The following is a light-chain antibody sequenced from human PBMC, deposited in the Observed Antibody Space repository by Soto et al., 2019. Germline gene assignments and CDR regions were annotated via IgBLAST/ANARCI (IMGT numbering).Light chain of an antibody. J-gene: IGKJ1*01. CDR3: QHYKSPPWT. CDR2: AAS. Sequence: DIQMTQSPSSLSASVGDRVTITCRASQGITNYLAWYQQKAAKDPHLLIYAASTLQSGVLSRFSGSGSGTDFTLTISSLQPEDVATYYCQHYKSPPWTFGQGTRVEI. CDR1: QGITNY. V-gene: IGKV1-27*01.